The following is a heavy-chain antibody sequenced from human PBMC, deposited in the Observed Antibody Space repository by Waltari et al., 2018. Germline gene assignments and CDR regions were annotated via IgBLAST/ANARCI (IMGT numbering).Heavy chain of an antibody. CDR3: ARGWSHPYYFDY. D-gene: IGHD2-8*01. CDR1: GFTFSSYA. V-gene: IGHV3-23*01. Sequence: EVQLLESGGGLVQPGGSLRLSCAASGFTFSSYAMSWVRQAPGKGVELVSAISGSGGSTYYADAVKGRFTISRDNSKNTLYLQMNSLRAEDTAVYYCARGWSHPYYFDYWGQGTLVTVSS. CDR2: ISGSGGST. J-gene: IGHJ4*02.